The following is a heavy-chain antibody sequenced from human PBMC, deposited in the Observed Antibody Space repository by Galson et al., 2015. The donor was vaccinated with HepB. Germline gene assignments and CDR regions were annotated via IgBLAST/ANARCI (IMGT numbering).Heavy chain of an antibody. Sequence: TLSLTCTVSGGSIGSGGYYWSWIRQHPGKGLEWIGHIYYSGSTYYSPSLKSRVTISVDASQNQFSLKMTSVTAADTAVYYCARTAFGHEGYYCGLDVWGQGTTVTVSS. CDR3: ARTAFGHEGYYCGLDV. CDR2: IYYSGST. V-gene: IGHV4-31*03. CDR1: GGSIGSGGYY. J-gene: IGHJ6*02. D-gene: IGHD2-21*02.